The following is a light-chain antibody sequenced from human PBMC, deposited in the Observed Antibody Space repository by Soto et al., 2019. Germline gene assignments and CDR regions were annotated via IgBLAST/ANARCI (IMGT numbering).Light chain of an antibody. CDR1: QYVSSW. CDR3: QQANSFPLT. Sequence: DIQMIQSPSSVSASVGDKVTITCRASQYVSSWVAWYQQKPGEAPKRLIFDASNLGTGVPSRFSGSGSGTYFSFTISSLQPEDFATYYCQQANSFPLTFGGGTKVEIK. CDR2: DAS. J-gene: IGKJ4*01. V-gene: IGKV1-12*01.